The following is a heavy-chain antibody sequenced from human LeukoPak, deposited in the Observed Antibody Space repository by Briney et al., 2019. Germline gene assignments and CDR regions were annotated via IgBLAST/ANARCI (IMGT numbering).Heavy chain of an antibody. D-gene: IGHD3-3*01. CDR2: ISHDGKIK. CDR1: GFSFSTYG. J-gene: IGHJ5*02. V-gene: IGHV3-30*04. CDR3: AKAAGKENGYDFWFEH. Sequence: GGSLRLSCAASGFSFSTYGMHWVRQAPGKGLEWVTLISHDGKIKCDADSVKGRFTISRDNSKSTLYLQMNSLRVEDTAVYYCAKAAGKENGYDFWFEHWGQGTLVTVSS.